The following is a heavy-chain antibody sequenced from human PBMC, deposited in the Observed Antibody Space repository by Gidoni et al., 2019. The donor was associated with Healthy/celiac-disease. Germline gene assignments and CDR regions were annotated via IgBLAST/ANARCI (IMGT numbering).Heavy chain of an antibody. D-gene: IGHD6-13*01. CDR1: GGSFSGYY. J-gene: IGHJ5*02. Sequence: QVQLQQWGAGLLKPSETLSLTCADYGGSFSGYYWSWIRQPPGKGLEWIGEINHSGSTNYNPSLKSRVTISVDTSKNQFSLKLSSVTAADTAVYYCARGGPRYSSSWTREHWFDPWGQGTLVTVSS. CDR3: ARGGPRYSSSWTREHWFDP. V-gene: IGHV4-34*01. CDR2: INHSGST.